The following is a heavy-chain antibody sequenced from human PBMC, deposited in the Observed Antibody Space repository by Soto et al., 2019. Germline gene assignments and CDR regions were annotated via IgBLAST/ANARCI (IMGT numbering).Heavy chain of an antibody. CDR3: ARAPGVTMLRGVIIPWAYYYYGMDV. CDR1: GDSVSSNSAA. D-gene: IGHD3-10*01. CDR2: TYYRSKWYN. Sequence: PTRSLSCXIPGDSVSSNSAAWHWLRQSPSRGLEWLGRTYYRSKWYNDYAVSVKSRITINPDTSKNQFSLQLNSVTPEDTAVYYCARAPGVTMLRGVIIPWAYYYYGMDVWGQGTTVTVSS. J-gene: IGHJ6*02. V-gene: IGHV6-1*01.